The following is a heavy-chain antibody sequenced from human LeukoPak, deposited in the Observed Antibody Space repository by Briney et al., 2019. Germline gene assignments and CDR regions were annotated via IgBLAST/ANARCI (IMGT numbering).Heavy chain of an antibody. CDR3: ARGGTYCDSDCYGTNY. V-gene: IGHV3-21*06. D-gene: IGHD2-21*02. Sequence: PGGSLRLSCAASGFTLSTYSMNWVRQAPGKGLEWVSSINSGNSHSYYADSVKGRFTISRDNAKNSLYLQMNSLRAEDTVVYYCARGGTYCDSDCYGTNYWGQGTLVTVSS. CDR2: INSGNSHS. J-gene: IGHJ4*02. CDR1: GFTLSTYS.